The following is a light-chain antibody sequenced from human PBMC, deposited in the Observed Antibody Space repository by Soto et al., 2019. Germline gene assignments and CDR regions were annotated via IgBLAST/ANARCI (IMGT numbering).Light chain of an antibody. CDR1: QSISNR. J-gene: IGKJ3*01. CDR2: TAS. CDR3: QQSYTTPIT. V-gene: IGKV1-39*01. Sequence: DIQVTQSPSSLSAYVGDRVTITCRASQSISNRLNWYQQQPGKAPNLLIYTASNLESGVPSRFSGSGSGTDFTLTINSLQPEDFATYYCQQSYTTPITFGPGTKVDIK.